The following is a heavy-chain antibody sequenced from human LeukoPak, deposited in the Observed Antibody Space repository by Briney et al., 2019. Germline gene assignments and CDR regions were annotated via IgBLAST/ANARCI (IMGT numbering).Heavy chain of an antibody. V-gene: IGHV4-59*01. CDR2: IFHTGSS. J-gene: IGHJ5*02. CDR1: GASISLYY. Sequence: PSETLSLTCSVSGASISLYYWNWIRQTPGRGLEWIGYIFHTGSSNYNPSLKSRVTISVDTSKNQFSLKLSSVTAVDTAVYYWARGEYYYDSSGYYTLRRNWFDPWGQGTLVTVSS. D-gene: IGHD3-22*01. CDR3: ARGEYYYDSSGYYTLRRNWFDP.